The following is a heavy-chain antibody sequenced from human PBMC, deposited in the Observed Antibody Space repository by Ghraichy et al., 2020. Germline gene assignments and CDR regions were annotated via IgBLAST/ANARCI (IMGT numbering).Heavy chain of an antibody. Sequence: SETLSLTCTVSDDSITSYYWSWIRLSPGKGLEWIGYIHSRGVIKYSPALKSRVIISIDPPKKQLSLNLTSVTAADTATYFCARDPAGDYGVWGRGTRVVFSS. CDR2: IHSRGVI. D-gene: IGHD4-17*01. CDR1: DDSITSYY. CDR3: ARDPAGDYGV. J-gene: IGHJ4*02. V-gene: IGHV4-4*08.